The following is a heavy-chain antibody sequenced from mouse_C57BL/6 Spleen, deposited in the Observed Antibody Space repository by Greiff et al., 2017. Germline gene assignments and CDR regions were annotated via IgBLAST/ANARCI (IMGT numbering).Heavy chain of an antibody. CDR1: GFTFTDYE. D-gene: IGHD1-1*01. CDR3: TRSGSSYMYYAMDY. CDR2: IDPETGGT. V-gene: IGHV1-15*01. Sequence: QVQLQQSGAELVRPGASVTLSCKASGFTFTDYEMHWVKQTPVHGLEWIGAIDPETGGTAYNQKFKGKAILTADKSSSTAYMELRSLTSEDSAVYYCTRSGSSYMYYAMDYWGQGTSVTVSS. J-gene: IGHJ4*01.